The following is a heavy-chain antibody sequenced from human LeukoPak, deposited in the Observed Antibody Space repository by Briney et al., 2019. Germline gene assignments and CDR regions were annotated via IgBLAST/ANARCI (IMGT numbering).Heavy chain of an antibody. Sequence: SETLSLTCTVSGGSISSGGYYWSWIRQPPGKGLEWIGYIYHSGSTYYNPSLKSRVTISVDRSKNQFSLKLSSVTAADTAVYYCARSGPTLPFDYWGQGTLVTVSS. J-gene: IGHJ4*02. CDR1: GGSISSGGYY. V-gene: IGHV4-30-2*01. CDR2: IYHSGST. D-gene: IGHD3-10*01. CDR3: ARSGPTLPFDY.